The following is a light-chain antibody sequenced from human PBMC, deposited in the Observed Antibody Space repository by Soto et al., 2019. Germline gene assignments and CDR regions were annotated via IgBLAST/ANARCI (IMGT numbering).Light chain of an antibody. CDR3: RSYAASNNFYFV. CDR1: SSDVGGYNY. J-gene: IGLJ3*02. V-gene: IGLV2-8*01. Sequence: SALTQPPSASGSPGQSVTISCTGTSSDVGGYNYVSWYQQYPGRAPKLMIYEVTKRPSGVPDRFSGSKSGNTASLTVSGLQAEDEADYYCRSYAASNNFYFVFGGGTKVTVL. CDR2: EVT.